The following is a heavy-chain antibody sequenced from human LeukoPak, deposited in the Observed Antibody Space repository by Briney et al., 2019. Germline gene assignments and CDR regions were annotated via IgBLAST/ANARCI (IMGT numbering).Heavy chain of an antibody. J-gene: IGHJ4*02. CDR3: ASGEGFEEPY. CDR2: ISSSSSTI. D-gene: IGHD3-10*01. CDR1: GFTFSSYS. Sequence: GGSLRLSCAASGFTFSSYSMNWVRQAPGKGLEWVSYISSSSSTIYYADSVKGRFTISRDNAKNSLYLQMNSLRAEDTAVYYCASGEGFEEPYWGQGTLVTVSS. V-gene: IGHV3-48*04.